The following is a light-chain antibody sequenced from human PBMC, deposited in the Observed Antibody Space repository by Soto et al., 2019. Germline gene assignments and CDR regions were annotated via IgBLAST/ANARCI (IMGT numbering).Light chain of an antibody. CDR1: QSVSSW. CDR2: KAS. V-gene: IGKV1-5*03. CDR3: HQYYNFPWT. J-gene: IGKJ1*01. Sequence: DIQMTQSPSTLSASVGDTVTVTCRASQSVSSWLAWYQQKPGKAPKLLIYKASSLESGVPSRFSGSGSGTEFTLTISSLQPDDFATYYCHQYYNFPWTFGQGTKVDIK.